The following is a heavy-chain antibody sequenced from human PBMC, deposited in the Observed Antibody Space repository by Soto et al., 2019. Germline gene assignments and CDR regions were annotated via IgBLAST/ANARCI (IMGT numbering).Heavy chain of an antibody. Sequence: QVQLVQSGAEVKKPGSSVKVSCKASGGTFSSYAISWVRQAPGQGLEWMGGIIPIFGTANYAQKFQGRVMITADESTSTAYMELSSLRSEDTAVYYCARITPTGWTKYYYGMDVWGQGTTVTVSS. J-gene: IGHJ6*02. CDR2: IIPIFGTA. CDR3: ARITPTGWTKYYYGMDV. V-gene: IGHV1-69*01. D-gene: IGHD2-15*01. CDR1: GGTFSSYA.